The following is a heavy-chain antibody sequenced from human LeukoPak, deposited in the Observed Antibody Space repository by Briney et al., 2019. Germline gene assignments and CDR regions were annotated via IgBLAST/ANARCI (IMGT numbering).Heavy chain of an antibody. CDR3: ARWRGLQSEFDC. J-gene: IGHJ4*02. Sequence: GGSLRLSCAPSGFTLSSHSMGWVRQAPGKERECVATIGLDGAQKDFVDSVTGRFTLSRDNAKNSLFLEMNRLRVEDTAVYYCARWRGLQSEFDCWGQGTLVTVSS. D-gene: IGHD5-24*01. V-gene: IGHV3-7*01. CDR2: IGLDGAQK. CDR1: GFTLSSHS.